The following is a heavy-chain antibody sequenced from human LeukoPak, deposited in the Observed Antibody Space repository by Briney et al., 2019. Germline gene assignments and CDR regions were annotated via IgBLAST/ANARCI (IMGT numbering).Heavy chain of an antibody. CDR2: MNPNSGNT. D-gene: IGHD3-10*01. V-gene: IGHV1-8*03. CDR1: GYTFTSYD. J-gene: IGHJ5*02. CDR3: ARGGYYGLGSYYTGNWFDP. Sequence: ASVKVSCKASGYTFTSYDINWVRQATGQGLEWMGWMNPNSGNTGYAQKFQGRVTITRNTSISTAYMELSSLRSDDTAVYYCARGGYYGLGSYYTGNWFDPWGQGTLVTVSS.